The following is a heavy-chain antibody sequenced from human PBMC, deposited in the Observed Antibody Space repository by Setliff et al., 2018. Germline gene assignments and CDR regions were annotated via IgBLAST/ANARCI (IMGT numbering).Heavy chain of an antibody. CDR2: ISPYTGNT. CDR3: SRLVRFCTRTSCQRLSGDDY. Sequence: ASVKVSCKASGYTFTDYGVSWVRQAPGQGLEWVGWISPYTGNTYYAPKFQGRVIMTTDTSTTTAYMELRSLRSDDTAIYYCSRLVRFCTRTSCQRLSGDDYWGQGTLVTGSS. J-gene: IGHJ4*02. CDR1: GYTFTDYG. V-gene: IGHV1-18*01. D-gene: IGHD2-2*01.